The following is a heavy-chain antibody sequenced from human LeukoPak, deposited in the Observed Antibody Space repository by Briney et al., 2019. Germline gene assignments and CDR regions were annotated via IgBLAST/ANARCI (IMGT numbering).Heavy chain of an antibody. J-gene: IGHJ5*02. V-gene: IGHV3-30*04. CDR3: ATDDDSGDYRLDH. D-gene: IGHD4-17*01. CDR2: ISYDGRRK. CDR1: GFTFGDLA. Sequence: GGSLRLSCAAPGFTFGDLAMHWVRQAPGKGLEWVAVISYDGRRKYYTDSVKGRFSISKDNSKNALYLLMNSLRAEDTAIYYCATDDDSGDYRLDHWGQGTPVTVS.